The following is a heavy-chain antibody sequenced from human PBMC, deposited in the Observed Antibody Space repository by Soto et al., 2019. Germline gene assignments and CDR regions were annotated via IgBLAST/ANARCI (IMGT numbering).Heavy chain of an antibody. CDR2: IKSKTDGGTT. V-gene: IGHV3-15*01. J-gene: IGHJ4*02. CDR1: GFTFSNAW. D-gene: IGHD5-12*01. Sequence: GGSLRLSCAASGFTFSNAWMSWVRQAPGKGLEWVGRIKSKTDGGTTDYAAPVKGRFTISRDDSKNTLYLQMNSLKTEDTAVYYCTTFPSYSGYDSDFDYWGQGTLVTVSS. CDR3: TTFPSYSGYDSDFDY.